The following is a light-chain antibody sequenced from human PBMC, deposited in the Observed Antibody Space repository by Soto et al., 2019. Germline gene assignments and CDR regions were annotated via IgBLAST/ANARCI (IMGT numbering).Light chain of an antibody. Sequence: QSVLTQPPSVSAAPGQKVTISCSGSSSNIENNYVSWYQQFPGAAPKLLIYDTYKRPSGIPDRFSGSKSGTSATLGITGLQTGDEADYYCGTWDSSLSSEVFGGGTKLTVL. J-gene: IGLJ3*02. CDR2: DTY. CDR3: GTWDSSLSSEV. CDR1: SSNIENNY. V-gene: IGLV1-51*01.